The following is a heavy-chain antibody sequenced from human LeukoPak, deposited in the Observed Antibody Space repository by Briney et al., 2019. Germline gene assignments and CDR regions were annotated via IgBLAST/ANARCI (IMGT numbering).Heavy chain of an antibody. CDR1: GYTFSGYY. V-gene: IGHV1-2*02. CDR2: INPNSGGK. D-gene: IGHD4-17*01. Sequence: GSVTVSCKASGYTFSGYYMHWVRQAPGQGLEWMGWINPNSGGKNYAQKFQGRVTMTRDTSISTAYMELSRLRSDDTAVYYCARTRGYGDFYFDYWGQGTLVTVSS. CDR3: ARTRGYGDFYFDY. J-gene: IGHJ4*02.